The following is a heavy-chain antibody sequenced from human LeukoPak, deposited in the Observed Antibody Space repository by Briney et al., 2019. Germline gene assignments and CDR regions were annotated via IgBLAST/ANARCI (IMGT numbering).Heavy chain of an antibody. Sequence: SETLSLTCTVSGGSISSYYWSWIWQPPGKGLEWIGYIHYSGSTNYNPSLKSRVAISVDTSKSQFSLKLSSVTAADTAVYYCARQAAGTVDYWGQGTLVTVSS. V-gene: IGHV4-59*08. J-gene: IGHJ4*02. CDR3: ARQAAGTVDY. CDR1: GGSISSYY. CDR2: IHYSGST. D-gene: IGHD6-13*01.